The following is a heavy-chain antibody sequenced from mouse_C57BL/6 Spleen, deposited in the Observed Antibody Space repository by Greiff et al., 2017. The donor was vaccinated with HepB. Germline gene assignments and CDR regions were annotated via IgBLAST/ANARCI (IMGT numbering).Heavy chain of an antibody. V-gene: IGHV2-9*01. D-gene: IGHD4-1*01. J-gene: IGHJ3*01. Sequence: VHLVESGPGLVAPSQCLSISCTVSGSSLTSYGVDWVRQPPGKGLEWLGVIWGGGSINYNSALMSRLSISKDNSKGQGFLKMNSLETDDTAMYYWAASGTEEAWFADWGQGTLVAVSA. CDR3: AASGTEEAWFAD. CDR2: IWGGGSI. CDR1: GSSLTSYG.